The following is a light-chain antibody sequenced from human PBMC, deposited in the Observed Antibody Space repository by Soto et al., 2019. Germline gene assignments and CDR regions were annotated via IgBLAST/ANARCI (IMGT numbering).Light chain of an antibody. CDR1: SGHSSYA. CDR3: QTWGAGFSVV. CDR2: VNTDGSH. J-gene: IGLJ2*01. Sequence: QSVLTQSPSASASLGASVKLTCTLSSGHSSYAIAWHQQQPEKGPRYLMKVNTDGSHNKGDGIPDRFSGSSSGAERYLTISSLQSDDEADYYCQTWGAGFSVVFGGGTQLTVL. V-gene: IGLV4-69*01.